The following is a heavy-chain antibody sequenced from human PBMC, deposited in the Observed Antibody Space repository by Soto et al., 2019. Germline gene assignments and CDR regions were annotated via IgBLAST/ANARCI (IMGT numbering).Heavy chain of an antibody. CDR3: ARDLSDSSGYYPYYYYYGMDV. CDR1: GFTFSIYA. Sequence: GGSLRLSCAASGFTFSIYAMQWVRHAPGKGLEWVAVISYDGSNKYYADSVKGRFTISRDNSKNTLYLQMNSLRAEDTAVYYCARDLSDSSGYYPYYYYYGMDVWGQGTTVTVSS. V-gene: IGHV3-30-3*01. D-gene: IGHD3-22*01. J-gene: IGHJ6*02. CDR2: ISYDGSNK.